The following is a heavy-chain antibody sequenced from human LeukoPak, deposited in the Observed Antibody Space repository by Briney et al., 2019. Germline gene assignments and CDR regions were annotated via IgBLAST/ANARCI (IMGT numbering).Heavy chain of an antibody. J-gene: IGHJ5*02. CDR2: IIPIFGTA. D-gene: IGHD2-2*02. CDR3: AVRPVVPAAIGFSWFDP. V-gene: IGHV1-69*05. Sequence: ASVKVSCKASGGTFSSYAISWVRQAPGQGLEWMGGIIPIFGTANYAQKFQGRVTITTDESTSTAYMELSSLRSEDTAVYYCAVRPVVPAAIGFSWFDPWGQGTLVTVSS. CDR1: GGTFSSYA.